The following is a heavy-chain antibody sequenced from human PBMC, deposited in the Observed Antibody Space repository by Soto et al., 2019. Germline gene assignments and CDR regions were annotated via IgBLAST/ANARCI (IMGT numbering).Heavy chain of an antibody. J-gene: IGHJ4*02. CDR3: ASDVYFDCLLFSTFGFDY. V-gene: IGHV3-7*01. D-gene: IGHD3-9*01. CDR1: GFTFSSYR. CDR2: IKQVGSEI. Sequence: EVQLVESGGGLVQPGGSLRLSCAASGFTFSSYRMSWVRQAPGKGLEWVANIKQVGSEIDYVDSVKGRFTFSRDNAKNPLYLRMNGLGAEDTPVYCCASDVYFDCLLFSTFGFDYWGQGALVTVSS.